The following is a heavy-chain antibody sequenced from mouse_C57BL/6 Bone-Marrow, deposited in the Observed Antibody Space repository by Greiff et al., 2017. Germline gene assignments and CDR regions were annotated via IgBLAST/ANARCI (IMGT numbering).Heavy chain of an antibody. V-gene: IGHV1-58*01. CDR1: GYTFTSYG. CDR2: IYIGNGYT. D-gene: IGHD1-1*01. CDR3: ARSHYYGSSPWFAY. J-gene: IGHJ3*01. Sequence: EVKLVESGAELVRPGSSVKMSCKTSGYTFTSYGINWVKQRPGQGLEWIGYIYIGNGYTEYNEKFKGKATLTSDTSSSTAYMQLSSLTSEDSAIYFCARSHYYGSSPWFAYWGQGTLVTVSA.